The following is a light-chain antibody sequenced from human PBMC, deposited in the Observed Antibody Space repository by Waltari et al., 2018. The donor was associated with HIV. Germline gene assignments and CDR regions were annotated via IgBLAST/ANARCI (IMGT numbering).Light chain of an antibody. Sequence: QSALTQPPSVSGSPGQSVTISCTGTSSDVGSYNRVSWYQQPPGTAPKVMIYEVSNRPSGVPDLFSGSQSGTPASLTISGLQAEDDADYYCSSYTSSSTWVFGGGTKLTVL. CDR2: EVS. V-gene: IGLV2-18*02. CDR3: SSYTSSSTWV. J-gene: IGLJ2*01. CDR1: SSDVGSYNR.